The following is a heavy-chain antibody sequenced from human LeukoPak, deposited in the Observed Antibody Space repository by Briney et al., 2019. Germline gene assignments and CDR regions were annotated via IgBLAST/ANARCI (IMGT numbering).Heavy chain of an antibody. CDR3: ARHEGYPDYYGSGSSPDY. J-gene: IGHJ4*02. CDR2: INLSGST. Sequence: SETLSLTCAVYGGSFSGYYWNWIRQSPGKGLEWIGEINLSGSTNYNPSLESRVTISVDTSKSQFSLKLSSVTAADTAVYYCARHEGYPDYYGSGSSPDYWGQGTLVTVSS. D-gene: IGHD3-10*01. CDR1: GGSFSGYY. V-gene: IGHV4-34*01.